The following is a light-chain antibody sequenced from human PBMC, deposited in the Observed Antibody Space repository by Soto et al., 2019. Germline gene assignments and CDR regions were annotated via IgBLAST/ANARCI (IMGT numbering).Light chain of an antibody. Sequence: QSVLTQPASVSGSPGQSITISCTGTSSDVGSYNLVSWYQQHPAKAPKFMIFEGNPRPSGLSNRFSGSKSGNTASLTISGLQAEDEADYYCCSYAGSFTYVFGTGTKVTVL. CDR1: SSDVGSYNL. V-gene: IGLV2-23*01. J-gene: IGLJ1*01. CDR3: CSYAGSFTYV. CDR2: EGN.